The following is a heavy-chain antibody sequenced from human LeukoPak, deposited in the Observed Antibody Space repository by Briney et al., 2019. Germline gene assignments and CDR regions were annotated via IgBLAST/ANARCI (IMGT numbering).Heavy chain of an antibody. V-gene: IGHV3-7*04. D-gene: IGHD3-10*02. CDR1: GFTFSSYW. Sequence: GGSLRLSCAASGFTFSSYWMSWVRQAPGKGLEWVANIKQDGSEQYYVDSVKGRFTISRDNAKNSLYLQMNSLRAEDTAVYFCARVFVGENFDYWGQGTLVTVSS. J-gene: IGHJ4*02. CDR3: ARVFVGENFDY. CDR2: IKQDGSEQ.